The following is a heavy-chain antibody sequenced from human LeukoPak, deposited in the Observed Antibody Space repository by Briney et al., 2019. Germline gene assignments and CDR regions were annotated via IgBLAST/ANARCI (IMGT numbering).Heavy chain of an antibody. CDR1: GFTFSSYS. CDR2: ISSSSSYI. CDR3: ARGEWELDFDY. Sequence: GGSLRLSCAASGFTFSSYSMNWVRQAPGKGLEWVSSISSSSSYIYYADSVKGRFTISRDNAKNSLYLQMNSLRAEDTAVYYCARGEWELDFDYWGQGTLVTVSS. J-gene: IGHJ4*02. V-gene: IGHV3-21*01. D-gene: IGHD1-26*01.